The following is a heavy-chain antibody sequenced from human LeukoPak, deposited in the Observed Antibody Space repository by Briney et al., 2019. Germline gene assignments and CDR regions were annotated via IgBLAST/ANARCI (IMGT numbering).Heavy chain of an antibody. V-gene: IGHV3-23*01. CDR3: AKTPDIVVVTAITGSFDY. D-gene: IGHD2-21*02. CDR1: FTICSNA. Sequence: FTICSNARGRHPPAQGLGLMGVTTTSGSGGNTYYADSGKGTFTISRDNSKNTLYLQMNSLRAEDTAVYYCAKTPDIVVVTAITGSFDYWGQGTLVTVSS. CDR2: TSGSGGNT. J-gene: IGHJ4*02.